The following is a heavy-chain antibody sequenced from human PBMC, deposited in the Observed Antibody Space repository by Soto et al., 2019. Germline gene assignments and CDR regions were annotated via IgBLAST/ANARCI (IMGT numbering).Heavy chain of an antibody. V-gene: IGHV4-31*03. Sequence: QVQLQESGPGLVKPSQTLSLTCTVSGGSISRGGYYWSWIRQHPGKGLEWMGYTYYSGSTYYNPPLKSRVTISVDTSKNQFSLKLSSVTAADTAVYYCARESGTTGPQDIWGQGTMVTVSS. CDR1: GGSISRGGYY. CDR3: ARESGTTGPQDI. CDR2: TYYSGST. J-gene: IGHJ3*02. D-gene: IGHD1-7*01.